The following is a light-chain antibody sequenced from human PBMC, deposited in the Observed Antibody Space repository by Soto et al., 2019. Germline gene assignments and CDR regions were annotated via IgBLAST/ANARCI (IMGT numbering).Light chain of an antibody. V-gene: IGKV3-20*01. CDR3: QQYGSSPAT. Sequence: EIVLTQSPGTLSLSPGERATLSCRASQSVSSSYLAWYQQKPGQAPRLLIYGASSRATGIPDRFSGSGSGTDFTLTISRLEPEDFPVYYCQQYGSSPATFGGGTKVDIK. CDR1: QSVSSSY. CDR2: GAS. J-gene: IGKJ4*01.